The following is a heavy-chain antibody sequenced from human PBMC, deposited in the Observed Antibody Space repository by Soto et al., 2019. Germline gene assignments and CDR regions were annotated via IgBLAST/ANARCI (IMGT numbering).Heavy chain of an antibody. D-gene: IGHD6-13*01. Sequence: GGSLRRSCAASGFTLSSYWMSWVRQAPGKGLEWVANIKQDGSEKYYVDSVKGRFTISRDNAKNSLYLQMNSLRAEDTAVYYCAREYSSSWYTSYFDYWGQGTLVTVSS. CDR1: GFTLSSYW. CDR3: AREYSSSWYTSYFDY. CDR2: IKQDGSEK. V-gene: IGHV3-7*05. J-gene: IGHJ4*02.